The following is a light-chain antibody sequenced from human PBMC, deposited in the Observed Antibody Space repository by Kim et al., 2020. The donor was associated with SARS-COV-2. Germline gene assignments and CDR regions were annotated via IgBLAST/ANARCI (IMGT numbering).Light chain of an antibody. J-gene: IGLJ3*02. CDR2: GKN. V-gene: IGLV3-19*01. Sequence: VALGRTVRITCQGESLRSYYGSWDQQKPGQAHVLVIYGKNTRPSGIPDRFSGSSSGNTASLTITGDQAEDEADYYGNSRDSSGNRVFGGGTQLTVL. CDR1: SLRSYY. CDR3: NSRDSSGNRV.